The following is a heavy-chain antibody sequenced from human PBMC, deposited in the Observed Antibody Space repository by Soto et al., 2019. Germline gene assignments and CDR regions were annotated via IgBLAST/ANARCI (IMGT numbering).Heavy chain of an antibody. V-gene: IGHV3-23*01. Sequence: EVQLLESGGDFVQPGGSLRLSCVASGFTFTSYAMGWVRQAPGGGLEWVTFVNVAGIAPYYADSVKGRFTLSRDNSKSTLYLQMNSLRAEDMAVYDCAKSRAAVGRSWGSVGIDYWGHGTLLTVSS. CDR3: AKSRAAVGRSWGSVGIDY. D-gene: IGHD3-16*01. J-gene: IGHJ4*01. CDR2: VNVAGIAP. CDR1: GFTFTSYA.